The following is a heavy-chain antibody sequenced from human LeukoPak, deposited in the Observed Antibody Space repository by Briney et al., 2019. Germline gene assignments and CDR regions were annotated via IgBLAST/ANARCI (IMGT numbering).Heavy chain of an antibody. CDR2: ISFDGTNK. CDR3: ARGGGTTDSAWYGYYFDH. J-gene: IGHJ4*02. D-gene: IGHD6-19*01. V-gene: IGHV3-30*04. Sequence: GGSLRLSRAVSGFTFSSYAMHWLRQAPGRGLEWVAVISFDGTNKYYAASVKGRFTMSRDNSKNTLYVQMNSLRPEDTAVYYCARGGGTTDSAWYGYYFDHWGQGTLVTVSS. CDR1: GFTFSSYA.